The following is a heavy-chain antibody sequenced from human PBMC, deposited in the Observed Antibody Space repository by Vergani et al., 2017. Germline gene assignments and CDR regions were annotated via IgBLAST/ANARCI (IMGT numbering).Heavy chain of an antibody. Sequence: QVQLQQWGAGLLKPSETLSLTCAVYGGSFSGYYWSWIRQPPGKGLEWIGEINHSGSTNYNPSLKSRVTISVDTSKNQFSLKLSSVTAADTAVYYCASHYYDSSGYRTAGFDYWGQGTLVTVSS. V-gene: IGHV4-34*01. CDR3: ASHYYDSSGYRTAGFDY. J-gene: IGHJ4*02. CDR1: GGSFSGYY. CDR2: INHSGST. D-gene: IGHD3-22*01.